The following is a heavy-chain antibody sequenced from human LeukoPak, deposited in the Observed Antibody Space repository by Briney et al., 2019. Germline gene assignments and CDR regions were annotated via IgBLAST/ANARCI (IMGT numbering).Heavy chain of an antibody. CDR3: ARGQYSSSWWVPGDY. Sequence: ASVKVSCKASGYTFTSYGISWVRQAPGQGLEWMVWISAYNGNTNYAQKLQGRVTMTRDMSTSTVYMDLSSLRSEDTAVYYCARGQYSSSWWVPGDYWVQGTLVTVCS. D-gene: IGHD6-13*01. CDR1: GYTFTSYG. CDR2: ISAYNGNT. J-gene: IGHJ4*02. V-gene: IGHV1-18*01.